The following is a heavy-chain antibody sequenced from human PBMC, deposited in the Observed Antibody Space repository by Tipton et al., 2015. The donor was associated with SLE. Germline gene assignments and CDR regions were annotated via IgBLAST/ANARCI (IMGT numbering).Heavy chain of an antibody. CDR1: GGSISSGGYY. CDR2: THYSGNT. CDR3: ARVYYYYYYMDV. V-gene: IGHV4-31*03. J-gene: IGHJ6*03. Sequence: TLSLTCTVSGGSISSGGYYWSWIRQHPGKGLEWIGHTHYSGNTYYNPSLESRVNISVDMSKNQLSLKLSSVTAADTAVYYCARVYYYYYYMDVWGTGTTVTVSS.